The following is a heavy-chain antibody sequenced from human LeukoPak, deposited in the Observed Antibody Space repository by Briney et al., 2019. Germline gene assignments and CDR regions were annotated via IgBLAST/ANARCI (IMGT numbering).Heavy chain of an antibody. CDR2: ISSSSSTI. D-gene: IGHD1-26*01. J-gene: IGHJ3*02. CDR3: AREVGARAFDI. V-gene: IGHV3-48*04. Sequence: GGSLRLSCAASGFTFSSYSMNWVRQAPGKGLEWVSYISSSSSTIYYADSVKGRFTISRDNAKNSLYLQMNSLRAEDTAVYYCAREVGARAFDIWGQGTMVTVSS. CDR1: GFTFSSYS.